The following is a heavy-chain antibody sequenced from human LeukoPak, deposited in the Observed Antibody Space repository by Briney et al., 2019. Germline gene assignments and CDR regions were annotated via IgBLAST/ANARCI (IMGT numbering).Heavy chain of an antibody. CDR1: GSYW. CDR2: INSDGSWT. V-gene: IGHV3-74*01. CDR3: VSFYETY. J-gene: IGHJ4*02. Sequence: PGGSLRLSCAASGSYWMHWVRQAPGRGLVWVSHINSDGSWTSYADSVKGRFTISKDNAKNTVYLQMNNLRAEDTAVYYCVSFYETYWGRGTLVTVSS. D-gene: IGHD2/OR15-2a*01.